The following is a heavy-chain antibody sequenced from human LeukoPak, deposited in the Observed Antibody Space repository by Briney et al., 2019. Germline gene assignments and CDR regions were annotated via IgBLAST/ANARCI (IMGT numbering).Heavy chain of an antibody. CDR1: GFTFSDYY. J-gene: IGHJ3*02. CDR3: ARDVGYRYAQMFFDI. Sequence: GGSLRLSCAASGFTFSDYYMSWVRQAAGKGLEWISYISSSGSAMYYADSVKGRFTISRDNAKNSLYLQMNSLRAEDTAMYYCARDVGYRYAQMFFDIWGQGTMVTVSS. D-gene: IGHD5-18*01. V-gene: IGHV3-11*01. CDR2: ISSSGSAM.